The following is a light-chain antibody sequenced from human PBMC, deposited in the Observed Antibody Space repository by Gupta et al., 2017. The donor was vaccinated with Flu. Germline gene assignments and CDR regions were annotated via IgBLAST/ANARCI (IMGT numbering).Light chain of an antibody. V-gene: IGLV1-44*01. CDR2: GSY. J-gene: IGLJ1*01. CDR3: AAWDDSRNGHYV. CDR1: TSNIGTNS. Sequence: QSVLAQPPSASGTPGQRVTISCSGSTSNIGTNSVNWYQQVPGTSPKLLIYGSYKRPSGGPDRFAGSKSGTSAALAISGLQSEDEADYYCAAWDDSRNGHYVFGTGTKVTVL.